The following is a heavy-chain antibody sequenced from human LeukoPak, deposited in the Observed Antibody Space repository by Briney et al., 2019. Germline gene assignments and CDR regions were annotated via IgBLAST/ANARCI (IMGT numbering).Heavy chain of an antibody. CDR3: ARDHVGGVYSSRWYHNWFDP. V-gene: IGHV1-46*01. CDR2: INPSGGST. Sequence: ASVKVSCKASGYTFTRYYMHWVRQAPGQGLEWMGIINPSGGSTSYAQKFQGRVTMTRDTSTSTVYMELSSLRSEATAVYYCARDHVGGVYSSRWYHNWFDPWGQGTLVTVSS. J-gene: IGHJ5*02. D-gene: IGHD6-13*01. CDR1: GYTFTRYY.